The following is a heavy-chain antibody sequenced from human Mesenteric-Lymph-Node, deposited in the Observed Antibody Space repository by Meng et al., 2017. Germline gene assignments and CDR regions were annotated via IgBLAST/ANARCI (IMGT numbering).Heavy chain of an antibody. D-gene: IGHD5-24*01. J-gene: IGHJ4*02. CDR2: IYHSGST. V-gene: IGHV4-38-2*02. CDR1: SYSISSGYY. CDR3: ARDGGGGYNLLTFDY. Sequence: GSLRLSCTVSSYSISSGYYWGWIRQPPGKGLEWIGSIYHSGSTYYNPSLKSRVTISVDTSKNQFSLKLSSVTAADTAVYYCARDGGGGYNLLTFDYWGQGTLVTVSS.